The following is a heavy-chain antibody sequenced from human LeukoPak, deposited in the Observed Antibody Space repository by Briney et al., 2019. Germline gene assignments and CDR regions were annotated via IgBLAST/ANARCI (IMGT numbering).Heavy chain of an antibody. CDR1: GFTFSNAW. Sequence: GGSLRLSCAASGFTFSNAWMSWVRQAPGKGLEWVSAISGNGGGTHYEDSVKGRFTISRDNSKNTLYLQMNSLRAEDTAVYYCAKVPLFYYGSGSYHADLWGRGTLVTVSS. CDR2: ISGNGGGT. CDR3: AKVPLFYYGSGSYHADL. D-gene: IGHD3-10*01. J-gene: IGHJ2*01. V-gene: IGHV3-23*01.